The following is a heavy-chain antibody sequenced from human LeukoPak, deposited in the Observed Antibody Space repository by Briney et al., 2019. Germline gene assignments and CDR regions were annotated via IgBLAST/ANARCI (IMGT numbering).Heavy chain of an antibody. CDR1: GGSISNYY. Sequence: PSETLSLTCTVSGGSISNYYWSWTRQPPGKGLEWIGYISHSGSTNCSPSLKSRVTISLDTSKNQFSLKLSSVTAADTAVYYCAGHHPRNTVDFWGQGTLVTVSS. D-gene: IGHD2-8*02. V-gene: IGHV4-59*08. CDR3: AGHHPRNTVDF. CDR2: ISHSGST. J-gene: IGHJ4*02.